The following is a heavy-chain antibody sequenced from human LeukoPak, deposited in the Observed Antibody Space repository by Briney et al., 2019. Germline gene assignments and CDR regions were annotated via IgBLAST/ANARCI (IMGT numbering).Heavy chain of an antibody. J-gene: IGHJ5*02. Sequence: GGSLRLSCAASGFTFSDYSMNWVRQAPGKGLEWVSYISFSVNTKYYGDSVKGRFTISRDNAKNSLYLHMDSLRAEDTAVYYCARDRARDIVLMTSVDWYFDPWGQGTLVTVSS. V-gene: IGHV3-48*04. CDR3: ARDRARDIVLMTSVDWYFDP. CDR2: ISFSVNTK. D-gene: IGHD2-8*01. CDR1: GFTFSDYS.